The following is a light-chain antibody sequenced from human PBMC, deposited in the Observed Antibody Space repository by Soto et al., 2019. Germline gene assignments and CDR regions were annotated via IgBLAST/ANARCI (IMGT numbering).Light chain of an antibody. CDR3: QQYYSDPLT. CDR1: QGISSY. V-gene: IGKV1-8*01. Sequence: AIRMTQSPSSLSASTGDRVTITCRASQGISSYLAWYQQKPGKAPKLLIYAASTLQSGVPSRFSGSGSGTDFTLTISCLQSEDFATYYCQQYYSDPLTFGGGNKVEIK. CDR2: AAS. J-gene: IGKJ4*01.